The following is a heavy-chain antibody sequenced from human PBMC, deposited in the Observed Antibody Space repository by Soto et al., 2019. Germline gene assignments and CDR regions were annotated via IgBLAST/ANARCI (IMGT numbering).Heavy chain of an antibody. CDR1: GGSISSGDFY. CDR3: ARAPGRMMNALRYYYGLDV. CDR2: INHRGGT. D-gene: IGHD2-8*01. V-gene: IGHV4-31*02. J-gene: IGHJ6*02. Sequence: QVQLQESGPGLVKPSETLSFTCNVSGGSISSGDFYWSWIRQLPGKGLESLGYINHRGGTYYNPARKRRLTISVDTSKNLFSLKMTSVTAADTAVYFCARAPGRMMNALRYYYGLDVWGQGTTVTVAS.